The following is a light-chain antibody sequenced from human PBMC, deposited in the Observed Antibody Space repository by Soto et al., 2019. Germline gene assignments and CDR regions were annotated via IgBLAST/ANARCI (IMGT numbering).Light chain of an antibody. J-gene: IGLJ1*01. CDR2: EVS. Sequence: QSALTQPASVSGSPGQSITISCTGTSSDVGGYNYVSWYQQHPGKAPKLMIYEVSKRPSGVSNRFSGSKSGNTASLTISGLQAEDEAEYYCSSYTSRSTLTYVFGTGTKLTVL. V-gene: IGLV2-14*01. CDR3: SSYTSRSTLTYV. CDR1: SSDVGGYNY.